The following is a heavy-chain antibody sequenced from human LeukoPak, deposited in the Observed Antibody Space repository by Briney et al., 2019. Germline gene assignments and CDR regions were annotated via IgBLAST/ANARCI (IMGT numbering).Heavy chain of an antibody. CDR1: GGSISSSSYY. J-gene: IGHJ6*02. CDR3: ARDGSVAYGMDV. V-gene: IGHV4-30-4*08. Sequence: SETLSLTCTVSGGSISSSSYYWGWIRQPPGKGLEWIGYIYYSGSTYYNPSLKSRVTISVDTSKNQFSLKLSSVTAADTAVYYCARDGSVAYGMDVWGQGTTVTVSS. D-gene: IGHD3-10*01. CDR2: IYYSGST.